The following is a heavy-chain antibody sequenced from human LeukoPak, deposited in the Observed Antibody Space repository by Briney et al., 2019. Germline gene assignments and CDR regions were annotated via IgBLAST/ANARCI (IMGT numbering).Heavy chain of an antibody. CDR3: AREGHGKEEDAFDI. CDR1: GFTVSSNY. V-gene: IGHV3-53*01. D-gene: IGHD1-14*01. Sequence: GGSLRLSCAASGFTVSSNYMSWVRQAPGKGLEWVSVIYSGGSTYYADSVKGRFTISRDNSKNTLYLQMNSLRAEDTAVYYCAREGHGKEEDAFDIWGQGKMVTVSS. CDR2: IYSGGST. J-gene: IGHJ3*02.